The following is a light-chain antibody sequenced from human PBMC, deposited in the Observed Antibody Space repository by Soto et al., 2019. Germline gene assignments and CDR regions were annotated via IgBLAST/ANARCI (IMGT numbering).Light chain of an antibody. J-gene: IGKJ3*01. CDR1: QSVLYSSNNKNY. CDR2: WAS. Sequence: DIVMTQSPDALAVSLGERATINCKSSQSVLYSSNNKNYLAWYQQKPGQPPKLLIYWASTRESGVPDRFSGSGSGTDFTLTISSLQAEDVAVYYCQQYYSTPPTVGPGTKVDSK. V-gene: IGKV4-1*01. CDR3: QQYYSTPPT.